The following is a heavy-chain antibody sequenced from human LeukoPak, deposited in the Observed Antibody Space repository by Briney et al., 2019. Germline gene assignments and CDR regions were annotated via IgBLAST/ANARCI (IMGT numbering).Heavy chain of an antibody. CDR2: IIPIFGTA. J-gene: IGHJ6*02. Sequence: WASVNVSCKASGGTFSSYALSWVRQAPGQGLEWMGRIIPIFGTANYAQKFQGRVTITADESTSTAYMELSSLRSEDTAIYYCARGGNTSDLYYGMDVWGQGTTVTVSS. CDR3: ARGGNTSDLYYGMDV. D-gene: IGHD6-25*01. CDR1: GGTFSSYA. V-gene: IGHV1-69*13.